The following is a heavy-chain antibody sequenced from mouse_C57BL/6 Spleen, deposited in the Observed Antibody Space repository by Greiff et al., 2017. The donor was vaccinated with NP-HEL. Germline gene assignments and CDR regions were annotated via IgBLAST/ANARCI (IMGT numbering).Heavy chain of an antibody. D-gene: IGHD2-4*01. CDR3: AISTMIKGWFAY. CDR1: GYTFTSYW. V-gene: IGHV1-69*01. J-gene: IGHJ3*01. Sequence: QVQLQQPGAELVMPGASVKLSCKASGYTFTSYWMHWVKQRPGQGLEWIGEIDPSDSYTNYNQKFKGKSTLTVDKSSSTAYMQLSSLTSEDSAVYYCAISTMIKGWFAYWGQGTLVTVSA. CDR2: IDPSDSYT.